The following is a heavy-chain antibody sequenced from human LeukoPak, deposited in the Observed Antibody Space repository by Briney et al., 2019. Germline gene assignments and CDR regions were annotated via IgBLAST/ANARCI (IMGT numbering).Heavy chain of an antibody. CDR3: ARGGLLWFGESSFDY. V-gene: IGHV4-34*01. CDR2: INHSGST. J-gene: IGHJ4*02. CDR1: GGSFSGYY. Sequence: SETLSLTCAVYGGSFSGYYWSWIRQPPGKGLEWIGEINHSGSTNYNPSLKSRVTISVDTSKNQFSLELSSVTAADTAVYYCARGGLLWFGESSFDYWGQGTLVTVSS. D-gene: IGHD3-10*01.